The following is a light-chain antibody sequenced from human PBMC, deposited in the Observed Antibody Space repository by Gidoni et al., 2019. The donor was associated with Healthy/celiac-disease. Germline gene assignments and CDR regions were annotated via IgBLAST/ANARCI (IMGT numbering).Light chain of an antibody. V-gene: IGLV1-47*01. CDR3: AAWDDSLSGPL. CDR2: RNN. J-gene: IGLJ2*01. CDR1: SSNIGSNY. Sequence: QSVLTQPPSASGTPGQRVTISCSGSSSNIGSNYVYWYQQLQGTAPQLLIYRNNQRPSGVPDRFSGSKSGTSASLAISGLRSEDEADYYCAAWDDSLSGPLFGGGTKLTVL.